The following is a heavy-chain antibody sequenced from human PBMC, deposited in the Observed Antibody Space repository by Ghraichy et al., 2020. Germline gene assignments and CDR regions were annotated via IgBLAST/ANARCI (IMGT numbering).Heavy chain of an antibody. J-gene: IGHJ4*02. D-gene: IGHD5-18*01. Sequence: SVKVSCKASGGTFSSYAISWVRQAPGQGLEWMGGIIPIFGTANYAQKFQGRVTITADESTSTAYMELSSLRSEDTAVYYCARGHTAMVTPFDYWGQGTLVTVSS. CDR3: ARGHTAMVTPFDY. CDR1: GGTFSSYA. V-gene: IGHV1-69*13. CDR2: IIPIFGTA.